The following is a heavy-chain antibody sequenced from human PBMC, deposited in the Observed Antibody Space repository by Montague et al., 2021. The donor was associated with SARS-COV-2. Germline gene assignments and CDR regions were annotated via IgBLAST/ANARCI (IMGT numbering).Heavy chain of an antibody. Sequence: SETLSLTCTVTGGPIRGSSDYWGWIRQSPGKGLDWIASVDYSGNTYYSPSLKSRLTISVDTSKNQFSLKLNSVTAADTALYYCARREYSYGWGDWGQGTLVTVSS. V-gene: IGHV4-39*01. D-gene: IGHD5-18*01. CDR1: GGPIRGSSDY. CDR2: VDYSGNT. J-gene: IGHJ4*02. CDR3: ARREYSYGWGD.